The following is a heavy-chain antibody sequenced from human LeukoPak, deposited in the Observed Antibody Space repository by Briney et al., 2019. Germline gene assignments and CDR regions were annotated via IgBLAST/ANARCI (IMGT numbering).Heavy chain of an antibody. Sequence: GGSLRLSCAASGFTFSDYYMSWIRQAPGKGLEWVSYISSSGSTIYYADSVKGRFTISRDDAKNSLYLQMNSLRAEDTAVYYCARDPNSMAYFDYWGQGTLVTVSS. D-gene: IGHD3-3*02. CDR2: ISSSGSTI. V-gene: IGHV3-11*04. CDR3: ARDPNSMAYFDY. CDR1: GFTFSDYY. J-gene: IGHJ4*02.